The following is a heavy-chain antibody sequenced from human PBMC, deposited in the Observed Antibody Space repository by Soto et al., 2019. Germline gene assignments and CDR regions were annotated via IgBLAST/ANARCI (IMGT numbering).Heavy chain of an antibody. CDR3: ARNVVVVPAAMADYYYYMDV. CDR2: INHSGST. V-gene: IGHV4-34*01. Sequence: PSETLSLTCAVYGGSFSGYYWSWIRQPPGKGLEWIGEINHSGSTNYNPSLKSRVTISVDTSKNQFSLKLSSVTAADTAVYYCARNVVVVPAAMADYYYYMDVWGKGTTVTVSS. D-gene: IGHD2-2*01. CDR1: GGSFSGYY. J-gene: IGHJ6*03.